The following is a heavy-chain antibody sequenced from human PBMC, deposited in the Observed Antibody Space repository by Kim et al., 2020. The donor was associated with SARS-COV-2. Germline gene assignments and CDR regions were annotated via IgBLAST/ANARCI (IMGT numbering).Heavy chain of an antibody. V-gene: IGHV3-48*03. CDR2: ISGNGGTI. CDR1: GFTFINYE. CDR3: ARGRDVDGLLPDFDY. D-gene: IGHD3-9*01. Sequence: GGSLRLSCAASGFTFINYEMSWVRQAPGKGLEWVSYISGNGGTINYSDSVKGRFTISRDSAKNSLFLQMNSLRAEDTAVYYCARGRDVDGLLPDFDYWG. J-gene: IGHJ4*01.